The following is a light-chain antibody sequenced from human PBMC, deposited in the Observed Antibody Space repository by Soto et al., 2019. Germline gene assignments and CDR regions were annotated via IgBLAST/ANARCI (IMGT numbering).Light chain of an antibody. CDR3: QQYNNWPLT. CDR2: DAS. CDR1: QSVSRN. V-gene: IGKV3-15*01. Sequence: EIVMTQSPATLSVSPGERATLSCRAGQSVSRNLAWYQQKPGQAPKLLIYDASTMATGIPARFSGSGSGTEFTLIIGTLQSEDFAVYYCQQYNNWPLTFGGGTKVEIK. J-gene: IGKJ4*01.